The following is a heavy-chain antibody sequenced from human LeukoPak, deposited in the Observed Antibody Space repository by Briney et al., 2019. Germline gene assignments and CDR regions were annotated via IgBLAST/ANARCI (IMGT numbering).Heavy chain of an antibody. Sequence: GRSLRLSCAASGFTISSYAMHWVRQAPGKGLEWVAVISYDGSNKYYADSVKGRFTISRDNSKNTLYLQMNSLRAEDTAVYYCARVLLGLDYWGQGTLVTVSS. CDR2: ISYDGSNK. V-gene: IGHV3-30-3*01. J-gene: IGHJ4*02. CDR1: GFTISSYA. D-gene: IGHD3-16*01. CDR3: ARVLLGLDY.